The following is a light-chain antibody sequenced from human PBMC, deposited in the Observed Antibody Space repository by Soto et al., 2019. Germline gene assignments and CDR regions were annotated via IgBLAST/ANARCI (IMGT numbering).Light chain of an antibody. V-gene: IGKV3-15*01. Sequence: EIVMTQSPATLSVSPGERATLSCRASESVNSNLAWHQQKPGQAPRLLIYGAFTRATGIPARFSGSGSGTEFTLTISSLQSEDFVVYFCQQYNNWPPITFGQGTRLEIK. CDR1: ESVNSN. J-gene: IGKJ5*01. CDR2: GAF. CDR3: QQYNNWPPIT.